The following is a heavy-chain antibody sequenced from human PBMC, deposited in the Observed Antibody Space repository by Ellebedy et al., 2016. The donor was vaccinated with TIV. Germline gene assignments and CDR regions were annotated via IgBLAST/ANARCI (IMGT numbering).Heavy chain of an antibody. V-gene: IGHV1-2*04. D-gene: IGHD3-10*01. CDR2: INPNSGGT. J-gene: IGHJ3*02. Sequence: AASVKVSCKASGYTFTGYYIHWVRQAPGQGPEWMGWINPNSGGTNYAQKFQGWVTMTRDTSISTAYMELSRLRSDDTAVYYCARGAPLLWFGELLSAFDIWGQGTMVTVSS. CDR3: ARGAPLLWFGELLSAFDI. CDR1: GYTFTGYY.